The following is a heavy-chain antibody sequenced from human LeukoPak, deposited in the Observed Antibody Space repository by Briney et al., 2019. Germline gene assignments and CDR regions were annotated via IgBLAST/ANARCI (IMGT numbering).Heavy chain of an antibody. CDR2: IYTSGST. CDR3: ASIEYSSSSVAFDI. CDR1: GGSISSYY. J-gene: IGHJ3*02. D-gene: IGHD6-6*01. Sequence: SETLSLTCTVSGGSISSYYWSWIRQPAGKGLEWIGRIYTSGSTNYNPSLKSRVTISVDTSKNQFSLKLSSVTAADTAVYYCASIEYSSSSVAFDIWGQGTMVTVSS. V-gene: IGHV4-4*07.